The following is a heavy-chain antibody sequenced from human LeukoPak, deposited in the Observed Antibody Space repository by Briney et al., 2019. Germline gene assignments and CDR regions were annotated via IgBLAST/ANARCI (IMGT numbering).Heavy chain of an antibody. CDR1: GFIFSDFA. CDR3: VREDCGEYYFDY. V-gene: IGHV3-30*09. J-gene: IGHJ4*02. CDR2: ISYHGNNK. D-gene: IGHD2-21*02. Sequence: GGSLRLSCAASGFIFSDFAMHWVRQAPGKGLEWVAVISYHGNNKYYADSVKGRFAISRDNARNTLYLQMNSLRPEDAAVYSCVREDCGEYYFDYWGQGTPVTVSS.